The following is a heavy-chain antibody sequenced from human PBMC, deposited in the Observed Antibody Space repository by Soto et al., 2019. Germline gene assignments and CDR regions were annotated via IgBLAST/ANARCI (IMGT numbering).Heavy chain of an antibody. J-gene: IGHJ4*02. CDR3: ARLHCTKDVCYEGTFDY. CDR2: IYPDDSDT. CDR1: GYSFTTYW. Sequence: GESLKISCEASGYSFTTYWIGWVRQMPGKGLEWMGTIYPDDSDTRYSPSFQGQVTISADKSISTAYLQWSSLKASDTAMYYCARLHCTKDVCYEGTFDYWGRGTLVTVSS. D-gene: IGHD2-8*01. V-gene: IGHV5-51*01.